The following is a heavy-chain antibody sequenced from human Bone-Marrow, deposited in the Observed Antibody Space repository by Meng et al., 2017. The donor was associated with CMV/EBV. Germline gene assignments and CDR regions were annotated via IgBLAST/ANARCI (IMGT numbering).Heavy chain of an antibody. CDR3: AKDVKGRSPDAFDI. Sequence: GGSLRLSCAASGFTFSTYTLHWVRQAPGKGLEWLTVISYDGSNIYYADSVKGRFTISRDNSKNTLYLQMNSLRAEDTAVYYCAKDVKGRSPDAFDIWGQGTLVTVSS. CDR2: ISYDGSNI. J-gene: IGHJ3*02. CDR1: GFTFSTYT. V-gene: IGHV3-30*04.